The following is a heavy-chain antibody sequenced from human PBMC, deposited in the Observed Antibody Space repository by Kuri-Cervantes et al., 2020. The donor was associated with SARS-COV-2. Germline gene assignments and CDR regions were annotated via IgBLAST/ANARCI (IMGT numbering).Heavy chain of an antibody. Sequence: GESLKISCAASGFTFSSYSMNWVRPAPGKGLEWVSYISSSRSTIYYADSVKGRFTISRDNAKNSLYLQMNSLRAEDTAVYYCARRNWNYYFDYWGQGTLVTVSS. CDR1: GFTFSSYS. D-gene: IGHD1-7*01. CDR3: ARRNWNYYFDY. J-gene: IGHJ4*02. CDR2: ISSSRSTI. V-gene: IGHV3-48*04.